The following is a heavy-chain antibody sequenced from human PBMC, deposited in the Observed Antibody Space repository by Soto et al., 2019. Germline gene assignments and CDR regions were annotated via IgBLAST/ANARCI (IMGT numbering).Heavy chain of an antibody. J-gene: IGHJ5*02. CDR2: IDPSDSYT. V-gene: IGHV5-10-1*01. D-gene: IGHD3-3*01. Sequence: PGESLKISCKGSGYSFTSYWISWVRQMPGKGLEWMGRIDPSDSYTNYSPSFQGHVTISADKSISTAYLQWSSLKASDTAMYYCARRATYYDFWSGYYSNNWFDPWGQGTLVTVPQ. CDR1: GYSFTSYW. CDR3: ARRATYYDFWSGYYSNNWFDP.